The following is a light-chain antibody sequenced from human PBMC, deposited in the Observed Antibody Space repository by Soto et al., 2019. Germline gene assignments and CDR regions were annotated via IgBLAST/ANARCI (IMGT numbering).Light chain of an antibody. CDR1: QSIGSS. CDR3: QQYSGYCPYT. J-gene: IGKJ2*01. Sequence: DIQMTQSPSTLSASVGDRVTITCRASQSIGSSLAWYQQKPGKAPKLLIYRASTLEDGVPSRFSGSGAGAEFSLTISSLQPDDFATYYCQQYSGYCPYTFGQGTKLEI. V-gene: IGKV1-5*03. CDR2: RAS.